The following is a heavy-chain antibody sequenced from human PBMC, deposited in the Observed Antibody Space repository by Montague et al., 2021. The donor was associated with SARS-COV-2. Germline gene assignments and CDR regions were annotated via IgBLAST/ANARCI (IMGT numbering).Heavy chain of an antibody. CDR1: GGSISSGGYY. D-gene: IGHD6-13*01. V-gene: IGHV4-31*03. CDR3: ARSESPSYSSSPFDY. J-gene: IGHJ4*02. CDR2: IYYSGST. Sequence: TLSLTCIVSGGSISSGGYYWSWIRQPPGKGLEWIGYIYYSGSTYYNPSLKSRRSISLDTSKNHFSLRLSSVTAADTAVYYCARSESPSYSSSPFDYWGQGTLVTVSS.